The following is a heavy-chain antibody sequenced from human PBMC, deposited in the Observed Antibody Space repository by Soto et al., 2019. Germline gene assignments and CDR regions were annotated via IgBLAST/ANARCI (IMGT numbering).Heavy chain of an antibody. V-gene: IGHV4-39*01. D-gene: IGHD2-21*01. CDR1: GGSISSSSYY. Sequence: QLQLQESGPGLVKPSETLSLTCTVSGGSISSSSYYWGWIRQPPGKGLERIGSIYYSGSPYYNPSLKNRVTISVETTKNQISLKLSSVTGADTSVYYCAGHIPRQESGAYYQTACRYDYWGQGSLGTVCS. J-gene: IGHJ4*02. CDR2: IYYSGSP. CDR3: AGHIPRQESGAYYQTACRYDY.